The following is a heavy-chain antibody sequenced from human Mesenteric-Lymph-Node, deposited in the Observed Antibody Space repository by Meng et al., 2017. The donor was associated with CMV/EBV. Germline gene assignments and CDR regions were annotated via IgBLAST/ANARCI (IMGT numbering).Heavy chain of an antibody. J-gene: IGHJ5*02. CDR2: ISAYNGNT. D-gene: IGHD6-13*01. V-gene: IGHV1-18*04. CDR1: GYTFTGYY. Sequence: QGRMVRSGAEVKKPGASVKGSCKASGYTFTGYYMHWVQQAPGQGLEWMGWISAYNGNTNYAQKLQGRVTMTTDTSTSTAYMELRSLRSDDTAVYYCARVFLAAAGQNWFDPWGQGTLVTVSS. CDR3: ARVFLAAAGQNWFDP.